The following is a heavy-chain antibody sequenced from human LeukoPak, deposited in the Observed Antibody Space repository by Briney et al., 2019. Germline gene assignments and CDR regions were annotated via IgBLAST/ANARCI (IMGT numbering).Heavy chain of an antibody. CDR1: GGSISSGSYY. CDR2: IYTSGST. Sequence: SQTLSLTCTVSGGSISSGSYYWGWIRQPAGKGLEWIRRIYTSGSTNYNPSLKSRVTISVDTSKNQFSLKLSSVTAADTAVYYCARSSGIAAAGPYYYYYYGMDVWGQGTTVTVSS. J-gene: IGHJ6*02. V-gene: IGHV4-61*02. D-gene: IGHD6-13*01. CDR3: ARSSGIAAAGPYYYYYYGMDV.